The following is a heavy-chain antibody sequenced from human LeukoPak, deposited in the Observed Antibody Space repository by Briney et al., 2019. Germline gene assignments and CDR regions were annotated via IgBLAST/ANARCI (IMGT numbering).Heavy chain of an antibody. V-gene: IGHV1-2*02. D-gene: IGHD3-10*01. Sequence: ASVKVFCEASGYTFTGYYMHWVRQAPGQGHEWMGWINPNSGDTNYAQKFQGRVTMTRDTSISTAYMELSRLRSDDTAVYYCARVARVTMVRGVWFDPWGQGTLVTVSS. CDR3: ARVARVTMVRGVWFDP. CDR2: INPNSGDT. CDR1: GYTFTGYY. J-gene: IGHJ5*02.